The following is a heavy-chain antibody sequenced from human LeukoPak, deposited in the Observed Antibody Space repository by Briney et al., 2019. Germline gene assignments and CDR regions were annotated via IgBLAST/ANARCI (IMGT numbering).Heavy chain of an antibody. D-gene: IGHD5-24*01. V-gene: IGHV1-69*13. CDR2: IIPIFGTA. Sequence: GASVKVSCKASGGTFSSYAISWVRQAPGQGLEWMGGIIPIFGTANYAQKFQGRVTITADESTSTAYMELSSLRSEDTAVYYCASSGKATTQLDVWGKGTTVTVSS. CDR1: GGTFSSYA. CDR3: ASSGKATTQLDV. J-gene: IGHJ6*04.